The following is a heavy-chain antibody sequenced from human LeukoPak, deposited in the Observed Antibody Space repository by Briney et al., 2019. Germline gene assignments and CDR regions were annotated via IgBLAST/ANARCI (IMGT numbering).Heavy chain of an antibody. CDR1: GFTFSSYA. J-gene: IGHJ4*02. Sequence: GGSLRLSCAASGFTFSSYAMSWVRQAPGKGLEWVSAISDSGGSTYYADSVKGRFTISRDNSKNTVYQQMNSLRAEDTAVYYCAKDRRGCSGTSCYYRFDYWGQGTLVTVSS. D-gene: IGHD2-2*01. V-gene: IGHV3-23*01. CDR2: ISDSGGST. CDR3: AKDRRGCSGTSCYYRFDY.